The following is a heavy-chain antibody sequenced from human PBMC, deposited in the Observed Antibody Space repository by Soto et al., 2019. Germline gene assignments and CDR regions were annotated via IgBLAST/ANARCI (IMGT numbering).Heavy chain of an antibody. CDR3: AKGVSLLLGPNYYYYYGMDV. D-gene: IGHD7-27*01. CDR2: ISGSGGST. V-gene: IGHV3-23*01. J-gene: IGHJ6*02. Sequence: GGSLRLSCAASGFTFSSYAMSWVRQAPGKGLEWVSAISGSGGSTYYADSVKGRFTISRDNSKNTLYLQMNSLRAEDTAVYYCAKGVSLLLGPNYYYYYGMDVWGQGTTVTVSS. CDR1: GFTFSSYA.